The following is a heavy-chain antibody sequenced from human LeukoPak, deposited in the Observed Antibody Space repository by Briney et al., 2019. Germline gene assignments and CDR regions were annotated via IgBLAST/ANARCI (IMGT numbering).Heavy chain of an antibody. Sequence: ASVKVSCKASGGTFSTYAISWVRQAPGQGLEWMGWINPNSGGTNYAQKFQGRVTMTRDTSITTAYMELSRLRSDDTAVYYCARVFGRQLPDYWGQGTLVTVSS. J-gene: IGHJ4*02. CDR2: INPNSGGT. D-gene: IGHD1-26*01. V-gene: IGHV1-2*02. CDR1: GGTFSTYA. CDR3: ARVFGRQLPDY.